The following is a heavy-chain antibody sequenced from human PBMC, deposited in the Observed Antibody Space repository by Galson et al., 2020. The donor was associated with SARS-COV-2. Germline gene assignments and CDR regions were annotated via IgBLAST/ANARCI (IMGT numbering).Heavy chain of an antibody. CDR2: MNPNSGNT. J-gene: IGHJ3*02. V-gene: IGHV1-8*01. CDR1: GYTFTSYD. Sequence: ASVKVSCKASGYTFTSYDINWVRQATGQGLEWMGWMNPNSGNTGYAQKFQGRVTMTRNTSISTAYMELSSLGSEDTAVYYCARNGRNYYDSSGYLDAFDIWGQGTMVTVS. D-gene: IGHD3-22*01. CDR3: ARNGRNYYDSSGYLDAFDI.